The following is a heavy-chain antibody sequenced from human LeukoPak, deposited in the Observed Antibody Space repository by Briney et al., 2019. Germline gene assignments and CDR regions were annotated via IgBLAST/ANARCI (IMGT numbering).Heavy chain of an antibody. CDR2: ISYDGSNK. Sequence: PGGSLRLSCAASGFTFSSYAMHWVRQAPGKGLEWVAVISYDGSNKYYADSVKGRFTISRDNSKNTLYLQMNSLRAEDTAVYYCARAPTYYDSVDYYGMDVWGQGTTVTVSS. V-gene: IGHV3-30*14. D-gene: IGHD3-3*01. J-gene: IGHJ6*02. CDR3: ARAPTYYDSVDYYGMDV. CDR1: GFTFSSYA.